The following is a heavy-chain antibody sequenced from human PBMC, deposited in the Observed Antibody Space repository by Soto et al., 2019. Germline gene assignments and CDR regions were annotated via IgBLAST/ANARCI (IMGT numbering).Heavy chain of an antibody. V-gene: IGHV1-69*13. CDR1: GGTFSSYA. CDR3: ATDGPTVKASPKDDLDRWFDP. D-gene: IGHD4-4*01. J-gene: IGHJ5*02. CDR2: LIPIFGTA. Sequence: GASVKVSCNASGGTFSSYAISWVRQAPGQGLEWMGGLIPIFGTANYAQKFQGRVTITADESTSTAYMELSSLRSEDTAVYYCATDGPTVKASPKDDLDRWFDPRCQGTLVTVSA.